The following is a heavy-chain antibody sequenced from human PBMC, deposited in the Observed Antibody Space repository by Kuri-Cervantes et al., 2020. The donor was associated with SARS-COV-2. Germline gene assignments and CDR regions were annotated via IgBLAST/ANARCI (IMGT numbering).Heavy chain of an antibody. J-gene: IGHJ5*02. V-gene: IGHV4-39*01. CDR1: GGSISSSSYY. D-gene: IGHD3-3*01. Sequence: ESLKISCTVSGGSISSSSYYWGWVRQPPGKGLEWIGSIYYSGSTYYNPSLKSRVTISVDTSKNQFSLKLSSVTAADTAVYYCARHDYDFWSGSIGWFDPWGQGTLGTVSS. CDR3: ARHDYDFWSGSIGWFDP. CDR2: IYYSGST.